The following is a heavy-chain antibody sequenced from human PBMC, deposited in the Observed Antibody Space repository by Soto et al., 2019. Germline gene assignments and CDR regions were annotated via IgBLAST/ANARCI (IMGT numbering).Heavy chain of an antibody. D-gene: IGHD2-2*01. Sequence: QVQLVESGGGVVQPGRSLRLSCAASGFTFSSYGMHWVRQAPGKGLESVAVISYDGSNEYYADSVRGRFTISRDNSKNALYRQMNSLRADDTAVYYCARPSIDFVLVHTRRSGMDVWGQGATVIVSS. V-gene: IGHV3-30*03. CDR2: ISYDGSNE. CDR3: ARPSIDFVLVHTRRSGMDV. J-gene: IGHJ6*02. CDR1: GFTFSSYG.